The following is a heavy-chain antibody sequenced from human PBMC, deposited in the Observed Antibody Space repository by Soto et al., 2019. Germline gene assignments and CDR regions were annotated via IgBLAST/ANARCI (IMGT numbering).Heavy chain of an antibody. CDR3: AKDIHPCSSSFFDF. CDR2: ISWNSGNV. D-gene: IGHD6-6*01. V-gene: IGHV3-9*01. Sequence: EVQLVESGGGLVQPGRSLRLSCAASGFTFDDYAMHWVRQAPGKGLEWVSGISWNSGNVGYADSVKGRFSISRDNAKNSLYLQMNSLRAEDTALYYCAKDIHPCSSSFFDFWGQGTLVTVSS. J-gene: IGHJ4*02. CDR1: GFTFDDYA.